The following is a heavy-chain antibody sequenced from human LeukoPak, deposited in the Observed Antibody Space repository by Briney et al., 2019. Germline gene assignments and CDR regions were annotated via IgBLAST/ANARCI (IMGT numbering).Heavy chain of an antibody. CDR2: IIPIFGTA. J-gene: IGHJ4*02. V-gene: IGHV1-69*13. CDR1: VGTFSSYA. CDR3: ASGVAPVDIVATNHGAQIVYSSGWVLVY. D-gene: IGHD5-12*01. Sequence: SVKVSCKASVGTFSSYAISWVRQAPGQGLEWMGGIIPIFGTANYAQKFQGRVTITADESTSTAYMELSSLRSEDTAVYYCASGVAPVDIVATNHGAQIVYSSGWVLVYWGQGTLVTVSS.